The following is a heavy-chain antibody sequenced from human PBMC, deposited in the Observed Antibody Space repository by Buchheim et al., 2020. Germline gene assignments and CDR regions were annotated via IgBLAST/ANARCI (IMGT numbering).Heavy chain of an antibody. J-gene: IGHJ4*02. V-gene: IGHV3-23*01. CDR1: GFTFNNYE. D-gene: IGHD2-21*01. CDR3: ARENIVVVIALYYFDY. Sequence: EVQLLESGGALIQPGGSLRLSCAASGFTFNNYEMTWVRQAPGKGLEWLSVIGANGASRYYAASVGGRFTISRDNSKTPLNSQMNSLGAEDTAVYYCARENIVVVIALYYFDYWGQGTL. CDR2: IGANGASR.